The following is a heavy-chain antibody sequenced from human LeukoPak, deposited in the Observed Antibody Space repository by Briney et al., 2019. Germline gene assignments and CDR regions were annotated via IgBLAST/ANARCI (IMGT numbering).Heavy chain of an antibody. CDR3: ARVSSEDGMDV. V-gene: IGHV3-21*01. D-gene: IGHD3-10*01. Sequence: GSLRLSCAASGFSFSSYTMNWVRQAPGKGLEWVSSISSSSSYIYYADSVKGRFTISRDNAKNSLYLQMNSLRAEDTAVYYCARVSSEDGMDVWGQGTTVTVSS. CDR1: GFSFSSYT. J-gene: IGHJ6*02. CDR2: ISSSSSYI.